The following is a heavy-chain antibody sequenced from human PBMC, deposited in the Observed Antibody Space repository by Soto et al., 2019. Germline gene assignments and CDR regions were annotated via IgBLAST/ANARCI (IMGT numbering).Heavy chain of an antibody. CDR1: GGSISSGGYY. V-gene: IGHV4-31*03. J-gene: IGHJ4*02. D-gene: IGHD1-26*01. CDR2: IYYSGST. Sequence: SETLSLTCTVSGGSISSGGYYWSWIRQHPGKGLEWIGYIYYSGSTYYNPSLKSRVTISVDTSKNQFSLKLSSVTAADTAVYYCARARGGSYYSAFDYWGQGTLVTVSS. CDR3: ARARGGSYYSAFDY.